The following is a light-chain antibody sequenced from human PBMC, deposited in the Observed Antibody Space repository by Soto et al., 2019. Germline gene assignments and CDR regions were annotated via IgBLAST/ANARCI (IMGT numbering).Light chain of an antibody. CDR2: DVS. CDR3: CSYAGDYTWV. CDR1: SSDVGGYNY. J-gene: IGLJ3*02. Sequence: QSALTQPRSVSGSPGQSVTISCTGTSSDVGGYNYVSWYQQHPGKAPKLMIYDVSKRPSGVPDRFFGSKSGITASLTISGLQAEDEADYYCCSYAGDYTWVFGGGTKLTVL. V-gene: IGLV2-11*01.